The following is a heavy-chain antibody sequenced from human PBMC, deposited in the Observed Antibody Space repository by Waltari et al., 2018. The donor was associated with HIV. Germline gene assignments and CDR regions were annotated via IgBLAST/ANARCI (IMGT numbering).Heavy chain of an antibody. CDR1: GGAFVSST. J-gene: IGHJ5*01. V-gene: IGHV1-69*08. D-gene: IGHD3-10*01. Sequence: QVQLVQSGAEVKKPGSSVKVSCKASGGAFVSSTFYWVRQAPGQGLEWMGRAIPMFGTANYARKVQGRVTITADKSTTTAYMELNGLRIDDTAVYYCASARETMGVDFDSWGQGTLVTVS. CDR2: AIPMFGTA. CDR3: ASARETMGVDFDS.